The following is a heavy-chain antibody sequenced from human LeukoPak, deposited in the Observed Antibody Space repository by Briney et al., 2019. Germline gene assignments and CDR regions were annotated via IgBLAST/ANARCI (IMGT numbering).Heavy chain of an antibody. V-gene: IGHV4-34*01. D-gene: IGHD3-10*01. CDR2: INHSGST. Sequence: SETLSLTCAVYGGSFSGYYWSWIRQPPGKGLEWIGEINHSGSTNYNPSLKSRVTISVDTSKNQFSLKLSSVTASDTAVYYCARARVWFGECLDYWGQGTLVTVSS. CDR3: ARARVWFGECLDY. J-gene: IGHJ4*02. CDR1: GGSFSGYY.